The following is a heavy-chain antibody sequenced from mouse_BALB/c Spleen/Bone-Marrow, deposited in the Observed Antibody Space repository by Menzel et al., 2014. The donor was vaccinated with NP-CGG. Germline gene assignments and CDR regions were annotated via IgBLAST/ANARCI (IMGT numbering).Heavy chain of an antibody. V-gene: IGHV2-9*02. D-gene: IGHD2-13*01. CDR2: IWAGGST. J-gene: IGHJ4*01. CDR1: GFSLSHYG. CDR3: ARVGDSDYAMDY. Sequence: VQLQQSGPGLVVPSQSLSITCTVSGFSLSHYGVHWVRQPPGKGLEWLGVIWAGGSTNYISALMSRLTISKDNFKSQVFLKMHSLQTDDTAMYFCARVGDSDYAMDYWGQGTSVTVSS.